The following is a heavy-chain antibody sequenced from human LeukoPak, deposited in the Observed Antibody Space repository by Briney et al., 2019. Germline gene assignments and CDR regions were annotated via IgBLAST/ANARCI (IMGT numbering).Heavy chain of an antibody. CDR1: RFTFSNYA. V-gene: IGHV3-23*01. CDR3: AKVNLLQFFFTD. Sequence: PGGSLRLSCAASRFTFSNYAMTWVRQAPGKGLEWVSFISGSGEHTYYADSVKSRFTISRDNFNNTLYLQMSSLRAEDTAVYYCAKVNLLQFFFTDWGQGALVTVSS. D-gene: IGHD2/OR15-2a*01. CDR2: ISGSGEHT. J-gene: IGHJ4*02.